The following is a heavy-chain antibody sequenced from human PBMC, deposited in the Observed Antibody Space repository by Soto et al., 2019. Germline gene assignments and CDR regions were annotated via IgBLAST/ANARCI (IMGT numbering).Heavy chain of an antibody. CDR3: VRGNSDWYGVDF. CDR1: GFTFSRHW. V-gene: IGHV3-74*01. Sequence: EVHLVESGGGLVQPGGSLRLSCAVSGFTFSRHWMHWVRQAPGKGLQWVSRINTGWSGTNYADSVEGRFTISRDNTKNTLYPQMNSLRGEDRAQYYCVRGNSDWYGVDFWGQGTLVTVSS. CDR2: INTGWSGT. J-gene: IGHJ4*02. D-gene: IGHD3-10*01.